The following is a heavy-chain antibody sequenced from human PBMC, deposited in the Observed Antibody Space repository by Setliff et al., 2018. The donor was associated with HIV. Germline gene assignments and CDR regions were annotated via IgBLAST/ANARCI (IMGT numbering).Heavy chain of an antibody. V-gene: IGHV3-30*03. J-gene: IGHJ4*02. Sequence: PGGSLRLSCAASGFAFSTYAMSWVRQAPGKGLEWVAVISYDGSDKYYVDAVKGRFTISRDNSKNRLHLQMNSLRAEDTAVYYCVRVWAMQQVVPGYWGQGALVTVSS. CDR3: VRVWAMQQVVPGY. D-gene: IGHD6-6*01. CDR2: ISYDGSDK. CDR1: GFAFSTYA.